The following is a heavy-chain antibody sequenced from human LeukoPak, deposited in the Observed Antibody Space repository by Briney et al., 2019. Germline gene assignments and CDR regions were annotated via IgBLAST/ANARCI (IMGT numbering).Heavy chain of an antibody. CDR2: INPNSGGT. V-gene: IGHV1-2*04. J-gene: IGHJ4*02. D-gene: IGHD5-12*01. CDR1: GYTFTGYY. Sequence: ASVKVSCKASGYTFTGYYMHWVRQAPGQGLEWMGWINPNSGGTNYAQKFQGWVTMTRDTSISTAYMELSRLRSGDTAVYYCARGRFKDIVAMTYYFDYWGQGTLVTVSS. CDR3: ARGRFKDIVAMTYYFDY.